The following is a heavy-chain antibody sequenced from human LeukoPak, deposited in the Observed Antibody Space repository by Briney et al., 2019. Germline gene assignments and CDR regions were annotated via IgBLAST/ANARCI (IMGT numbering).Heavy chain of an antibody. V-gene: IGHV3-21*01. J-gene: IGHJ3*02. CDR3: ARGRDGYNLVDAFDI. D-gene: IGHD5-24*01. CDR2: ISSSSIYI. Sequence: GGSLRLSCAASGFTFSNYRMNWVRQAPGKGLEWVSSISSSSIYIYYADSLKGRFTISRDNAKNSLYLQMNSLRAEDTAVYYCARGRDGYNLVDAFDIWGQGIMVIVSS. CDR1: GFTFSNYR.